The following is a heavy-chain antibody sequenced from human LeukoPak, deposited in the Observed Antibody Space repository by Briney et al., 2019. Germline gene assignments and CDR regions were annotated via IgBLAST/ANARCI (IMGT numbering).Heavy chain of an antibody. J-gene: IGHJ4*02. CDR2: IKSKTAGGTT. CDR3: TGPPD. Sequence: GGSLRLSCAASGLSVSDAWMSWVRQAPGKGLEWVGRIKSKTAGGTTNYVASVKGRFTISRDDSKNTLYLQMNSLKTEDTAVYYCTGPPDWGQGTLVTVSS. CDR1: GLSVSDAW. V-gene: IGHV3-15*01.